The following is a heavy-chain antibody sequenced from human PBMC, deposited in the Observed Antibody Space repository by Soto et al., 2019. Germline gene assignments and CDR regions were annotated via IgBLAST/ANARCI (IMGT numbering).Heavy chain of an antibody. CDR1: GGTFSSYA. CDR3: GSGAIVLMVYAVDY. CDR2: IIPIFGTA. J-gene: IGHJ4*02. V-gene: IGHV1-69*06. D-gene: IGHD2-8*01. Sequence: GASVKVSCKASGGTFSSYAISRVRQAPGQGLEWMGGIIPIFGTANYAQKFQGRVTITADKSTSTAYMELSSLRSEDTAVYYCGSGAIVLMVYAVDYWGQGTLVTVSS.